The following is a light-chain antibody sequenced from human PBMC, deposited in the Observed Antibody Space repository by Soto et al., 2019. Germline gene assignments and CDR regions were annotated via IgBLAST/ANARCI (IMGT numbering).Light chain of an antibody. CDR3: QQYGSTPPT. Sequence: EIVLTQSPGTLSLSPGERATLSCRASESVSNNYLAWYQRKPGQAPRLLIYGASYRAPDIPYRFSGSGSGTDFTLTIARLEAEDFAVYICQQYGSTPPTFGRGTKVEI. J-gene: IGKJ4*02. V-gene: IGKV3-20*01. CDR2: GAS. CDR1: ESVSNNY.